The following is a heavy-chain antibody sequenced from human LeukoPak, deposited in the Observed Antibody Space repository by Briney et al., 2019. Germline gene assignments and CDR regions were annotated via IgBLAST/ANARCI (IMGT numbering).Heavy chain of an antibody. CDR1: GFTFSAYS. D-gene: IGHD4-11*01. CDR3: ARFFLYSDYEAFDY. J-gene: IGHJ4*02. Sequence: IPGGSLRLSCAASGFTFSAYSMNWVRQAPGKGLEWVSSISSSSSYINYADSVKGRFTISRDNAKNSLYLQMNSLRAEDTAVYYCARFFLYSDYEAFDYWGQGKLVTVSS. CDR2: ISSSSSYI. V-gene: IGHV3-21*01.